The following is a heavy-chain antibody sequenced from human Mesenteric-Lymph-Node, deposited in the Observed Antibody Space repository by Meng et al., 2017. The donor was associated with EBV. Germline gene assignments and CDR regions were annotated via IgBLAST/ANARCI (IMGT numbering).Heavy chain of an antibody. D-gene: IGHD3-16*01. Sequence: VHLGGAGVGLVQPGGSLRLSCAASGFTFSSYWMHWVRQAPGKGLEWVSSVSGSSYYIYYADSVKGRFTISRDNAKNSLYLQMHSLRAEDTSLYYCARDFGTYIDFWGQGSLVTVSS. CDR3: ARDFGTYIDF. CDR2: VSGSSYYI. J-gene: IGHJ4*02. CDR1: GFTFSSYW. V-gene: IGHV3-21*01.